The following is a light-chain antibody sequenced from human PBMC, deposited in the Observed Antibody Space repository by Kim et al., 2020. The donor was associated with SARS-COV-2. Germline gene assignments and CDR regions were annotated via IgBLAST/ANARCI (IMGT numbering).Light chain of an antibody. V-gene: IGLV3-19*01. Sequence: ALGQTVRITCQGDSLRKYYASWYQQKAGQAPELVIYGKDNRPSAIPARFSGSTSGATAALTITGAQSEDEADYYCSSRDSDDNRLIFGGGTQLTVL. J-gene: IGLJ2*01. CDR2: GKD. CDR1: SLRKYY. CDR3: SSRDSDDNRLI.